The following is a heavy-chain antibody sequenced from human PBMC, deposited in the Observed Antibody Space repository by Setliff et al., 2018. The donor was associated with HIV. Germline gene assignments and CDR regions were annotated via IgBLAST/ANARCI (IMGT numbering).Heavy chain of an antibody. J-gene: IGHJ4*02. Sequence: PGESLKISCAASGFSFRSYAVSWVRQAPGKGLEWVSVISGSGDITYYRESVKGRFTVSRDNSNKTVYLQMNSLRAEDAAMYYCAKTQTVITVYGPFDSWGQGTPVTVSS. CDR3: AKTQTVITVYGPFDS. D-gene: IGHD4-4*01. CDR1: GFSFRSYA. V-gene: IGHV3-23*01. CDR2: ISGSGDIT.